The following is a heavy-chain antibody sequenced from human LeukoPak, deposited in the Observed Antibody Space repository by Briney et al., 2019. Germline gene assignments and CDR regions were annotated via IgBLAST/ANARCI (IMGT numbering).Heavy chain of an antibody. V-gene: IGHV1-2*02. Sequence: ASVKVSCKASGYTFTGYYMHWVRQAPGQGLEWMGWINPNSGGTNYAQKFQGRVTITRDTSISTAYMELSRLRSDDTAVYYCARDRYCSSTSCYTEGEKYFQHWGQGTLVTVSS. CDR3: ARDRYCSSTSCYTEGEKYFQH. CDR1: GYTFTGYY. J-gene: IGHJ1*01. CDR2: INPNSGGT. D-gene: IGHD2-2*02.